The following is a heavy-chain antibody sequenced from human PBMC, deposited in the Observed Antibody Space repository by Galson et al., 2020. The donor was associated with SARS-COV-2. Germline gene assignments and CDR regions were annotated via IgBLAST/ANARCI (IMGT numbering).Heavy chain of an antibody. CDR1: GYSFTSYW. Sequence: GESLKISCKGSGYSFTSYWIGWVRQMPGKGLEWMGIIYPGDSDTRYSPSFQGQVTISADKSINTAYLQWSSLKASDTAMYYCARASGVVVITSHFDYWGQGTLVTVSS. V-gene: IGHV5-51*01. D-gene: IGHD3-22*01. CDR3: ARASGVVVITSHFDY. CDR2: IYPGDSDT. J-gene: IGHJ4*02.